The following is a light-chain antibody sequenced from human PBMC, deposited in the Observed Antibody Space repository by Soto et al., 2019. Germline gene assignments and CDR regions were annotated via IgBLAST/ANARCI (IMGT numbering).Light chain of an antibody. Sequence: EIVLTQSPATLSLSPGERATLSCRASQSVSGYLAWYQHKPGQAPRLLIYDASIRATGIPGRFSGSGSGTDFPLTIRSLEPEDFALYYCHQRSDWASWTFGQGSRVEIK. CDR1: QSVSGY. J-gene: IGKJ1*01. CDR2: DAS. V-gene: IGKV3-11*01. CDR3: HQRSDWASWT.